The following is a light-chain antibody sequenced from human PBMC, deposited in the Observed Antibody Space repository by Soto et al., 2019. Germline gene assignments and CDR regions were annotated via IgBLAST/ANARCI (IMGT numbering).Light chain of an antibody. V-gene: IGLV2-14*03. Sequence: QSVLTQPVSVSGSPGQSITISCTGTSSDVGAYNYVSWYQQHPGKAPQLMIFDVSNRPSGVSNRFSGSKSGNTASLTISGLQAEDEADYYCSSYTSSSIVVFGGGTKVTVL. J-gene: IGLJ2*01. CDR3: SSYTSSSIVV. CDR2: DVS. CDR1: SSDVGAYNY.